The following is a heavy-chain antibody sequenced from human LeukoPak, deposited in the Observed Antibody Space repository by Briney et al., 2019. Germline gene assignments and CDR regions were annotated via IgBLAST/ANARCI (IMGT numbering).Heavy chain of an antibody. CDR2: IWYDGSNE. D-gene: IGHD6-13*01. CDR3: ARFQYSSSWYGKNAFDI. V-gene: IGHV3-33*01. J-gene: IGHJ3*02. Sequence: GRSLRLSCAASGFTFSSYGMHWVRQAPGKGLEWVAVIWYDGSNEYYADSVKGRFTISRDNSKNTLYLQMNSLRAEDTAVYYCARFQYSSSWYGKNAFDIWGQGTMVTVSS. CDR1: GFTFSSYG.